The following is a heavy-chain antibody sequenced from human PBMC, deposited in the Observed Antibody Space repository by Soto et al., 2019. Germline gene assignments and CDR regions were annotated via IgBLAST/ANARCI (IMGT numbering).Heavy chain of an antibody. J-gene: IGHJ4*02. CDR1: GGSISSGGYY. V-gene: IGHV4-31*03. CDR2: IYYSGST. CDR3: ARDRTGDYGGNRQPYYFDH. Sequence: ASETLSLTCTVSGGSISSGGYYWSWIRQHPGKGLEWIGYIYYSGSTYYNPSLKSRVTISVDTSKNQFSLKLSSVTAADTAVYYCARDRTGDYGGNRQPYYFDHWGQGTLVTVSS. D-gene: IGHD4-17*01.